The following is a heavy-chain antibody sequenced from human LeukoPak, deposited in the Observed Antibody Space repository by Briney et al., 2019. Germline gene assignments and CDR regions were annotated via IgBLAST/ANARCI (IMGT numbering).Heavy chain of an antibody. J-gene: IGHJ4*02. CDR3: AKGPYSGSYPYYFDY. CDR1: GFTFDDYT. Sequence: PGGSLRLSCAASGFTFDDYTMHWVRQAPGKGLEWVSLISWDGGSTYYADSVKGRFTISRDNSKNSLYLQMNSLRPEDTALYYCAKGPYSGSYPYYFDYWGQGTLVTVSS. D-gene: IGHD1-26*01. CDR2: ISWDGGST. V-gene: IGHV3-43*01.